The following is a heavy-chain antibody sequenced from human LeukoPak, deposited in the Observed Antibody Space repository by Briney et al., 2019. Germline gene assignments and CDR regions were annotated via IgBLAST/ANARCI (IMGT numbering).Heavy chain of an antibody. CDR1: GASVSSGDYH. Sequence: SETLSLTCSVSGASVSSGDYHWTWIRQPPGKGLEWIGYIYHSGSTNYNPSLKSRVTISVDKSKNQFSLKLSSVTAADTAVYYCASIVDRSSGWFDYWGQGTLVTVSS. CDR3: ASIVDRSSGWFDY. V-gene: IGHV4-61*08. D-gene: IGHD6-19*01. CDR2: IYHSGST. J-gene: IGHJ5*01.